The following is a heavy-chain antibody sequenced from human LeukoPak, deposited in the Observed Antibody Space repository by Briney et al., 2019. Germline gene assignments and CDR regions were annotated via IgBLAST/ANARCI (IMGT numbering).Heavy chain of an antibody. CDR3: ARPLTPTDSSGYGYYFDY. J-gene: IGHJ4*02. CDR1: GYTFTSYY. D-gene: IGHD3-22*01. CDR2: INPSGGST. V-gene: IGHV1-46*01. Sequence: ASVKVSCKASGYTFTSYYMHCVRHAPGQGLEWMGIINPSGGSTSYAQKFQGRVTMTRDTSTSTVYMELSSLRSEDTAVYYCARPLTPTDSSGYGYYFDYWGQGTLVTVSS.